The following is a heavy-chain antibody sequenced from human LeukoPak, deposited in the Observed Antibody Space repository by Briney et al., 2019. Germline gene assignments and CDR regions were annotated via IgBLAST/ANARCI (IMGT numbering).Heavy chain of an antibody. CDR2: ISPTGTIL. CDR3: ARGGYSGAHNH. V-gene: IGHV3-48*03. D-gene: IGHD5-12*01. CDR1: GFPFNTYG. Sequence: GGSLRLSCEASGFPFNTYGMNWVRQAPGKGLEWLSYISPTGTILYYADSIKGRFTTSRDNAKNTVSLQMNSLRVGDTAVYYCARGGYSGAHNHWGQGTLVTVSS. J-gene: IGHJ5*02.